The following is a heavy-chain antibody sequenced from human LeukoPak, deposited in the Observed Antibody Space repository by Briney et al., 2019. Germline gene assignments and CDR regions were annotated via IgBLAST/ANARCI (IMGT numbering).Heavy chain of an antibody. J-gene: IGHJ4*02. CDR3: VRHSRVVAFDY. V-gene: IGHV4-59*08. D-gene: IGHD2-15*01. CDR1: GVSISSHY. CDR2: IYYTGNT. Sequence: SETLSLTCTVSGVSISSHYSSWIRQPPGKGLEWIGYIYYTGNTNYNPSLKSRVTISEDTSKNQVSLELSSVTAADTAVYYCVRHSRVVAFDYWGQGNLVTVSS.